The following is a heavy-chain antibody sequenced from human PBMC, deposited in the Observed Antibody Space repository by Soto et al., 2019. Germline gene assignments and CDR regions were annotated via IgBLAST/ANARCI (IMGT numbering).Heavy chain of an antibody. V-gene: IGHV2-5*02. CDR3: AHKGGRGAGMDV. Sequence: QITLKESGPALVKPTQTLTLTCTFSGFSLSTSGVGVVWIRQPPGKALEWLALIYWDSDERYSPFLKSRLTNTKDTSKNQVALTTTNMDPVDTATYYCAHKGGRGAGMDVWGQGTTVTVSS. D-gene: IGHD2-15*01. CDR2: IYWDSDE. J-gene: IGHJ6*02. CDR1: GFSLSTSGVG.